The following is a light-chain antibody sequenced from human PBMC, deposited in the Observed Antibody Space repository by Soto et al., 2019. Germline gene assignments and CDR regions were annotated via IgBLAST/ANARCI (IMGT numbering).Light chain of an antibody. J-gene: IGKJ1*01. V-gene: IGKV3-15*01. CDR1: RSISNN. CDR3: QQYHNWPWT. CDR2: GAS. Sequence: EIVMTQSPSTLSGSPVVRSTLSFMASRSISNNLAWYQQRPGQAPRLLLYGASTRDAGIPARFSGSGSGTDFTLTISSLQSEDSAVYYCQQYHNWPWTFGQGTKVDIK.